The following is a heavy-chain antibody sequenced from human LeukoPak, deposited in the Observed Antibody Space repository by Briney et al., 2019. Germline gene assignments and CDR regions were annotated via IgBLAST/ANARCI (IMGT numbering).Heavy chain of an antibody. V-gene: IGHV1-46*01. Sequence: GASVKVSCKASGYTFTSYYMHWVRRAPGQGLEWMGIINPSGGSTSYAQKFQGRVTMTRDTSTNTVYMELSSLRSEDTAVYYCARGLLYDILTGYTYYFDYWGQGTLVTVCS. CDR1: GYTFTSYY. CDR2: INPSGGST. CDR3: ARGLLYDILTGYTYYFDY. D-gene: IGHD3-9*01. J-gene: IGHJ4*02.